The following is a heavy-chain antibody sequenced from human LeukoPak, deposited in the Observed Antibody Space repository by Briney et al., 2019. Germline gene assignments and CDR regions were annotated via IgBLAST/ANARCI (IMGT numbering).Heavy chain of an antibody. CDR1: RYIFTGYY. CDR3: AREYSYGFYDY. CDR2: INHNSGGT. V-gene: IGHV1-2*06. D-gene: IGHD5-18*01. Sequence: ASVKVSCKASRYIFTGYYMHWVRQSAGQELEWMRRINHNSGGTNSAQKFQGRVTMPRDTSISTAYMELSRLRSDDTAVYYCAREYSYGFYDYWGQGTLVTVSS. J-gene: IGHJ4*02.